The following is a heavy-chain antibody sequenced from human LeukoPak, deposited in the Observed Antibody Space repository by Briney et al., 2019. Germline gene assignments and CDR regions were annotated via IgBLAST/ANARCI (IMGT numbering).Heavy chain of an antibody. CDR3: ARDARPSDGMDV. Sequence: GGSLRLSCAASGFTVSSNYMSWVRQAPGEGLEWVSVIYSGGSTYYADSVKGRFTISRDNSKNTLYLQMNSLRAEDTAVYYCARDARPSDGMDVWGQGTTVTVSS. CDR2: IYSGGST. CDR1: GFTVSSNY. V-gene: IGHV3-66*01. J-gene: IGHJ6*02.